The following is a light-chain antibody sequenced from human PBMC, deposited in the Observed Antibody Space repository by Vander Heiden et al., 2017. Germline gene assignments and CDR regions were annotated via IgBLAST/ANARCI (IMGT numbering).Light chain of an antibody. CDR3: QQYGSSHT. CDR1: QSVSSSY. V-gene: IGKV3-20*01. CDR2: SAS. J-gene: IGKJ2*01. Sequence: EIVLTQSPGTLSLSPGERATLSCRASQSVSSSYLAWYQQKPGQAPRLLMYSASSRATGIPDRFSGSGSGTDFTLTISRLEPEDFAVYYCQQYGSSHTFGQGTKLEIK.